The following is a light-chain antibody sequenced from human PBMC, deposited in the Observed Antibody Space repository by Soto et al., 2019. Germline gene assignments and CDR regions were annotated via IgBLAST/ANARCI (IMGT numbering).Light chain of an antibody. V-gene: IGLV2-14*01. J-gene: IGLJ3*02. CDR1: MRDVGAYNL. Sequence: QSALTQPASVSGSPGQSITISCSGTMRDVGAYNLVSWYQQHPGTAPKLIIYEVRNRPSGISSRFSGSRSGNTASLTISGLQSEDEGDYHCSAYTARSTLVFGGGTKLTVL. CDR3: SAYTARSTLV. CDR2: EVR.